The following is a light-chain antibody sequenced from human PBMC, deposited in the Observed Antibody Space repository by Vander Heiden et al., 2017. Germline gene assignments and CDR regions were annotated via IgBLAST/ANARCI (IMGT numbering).Light chain of an antibody. J-gene: IGLJ1*01. CDR1: SNDVGNYNL. Sequence: QSALTQLAFAPWSPGQSITISCTGTSNDVGNYNLGSWYQQPPGKAPKLIIYDVSERPSGVSDRFSGSKSGNTASLTISGLQAEDEADYYCCSYAGPDTYVFGTVTKVTVL. CDR2: DVS. V-gene: IGLV2-23*02. CDR3: CSYAGPDTYV.